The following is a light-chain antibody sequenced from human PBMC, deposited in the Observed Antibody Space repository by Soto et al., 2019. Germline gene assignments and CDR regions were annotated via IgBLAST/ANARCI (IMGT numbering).Light chain of an antibody. V-gene: IGLV1-51*01. CDR2: DNN. CDR3: GTWDSSLSAVL. CDR1: NSNIDNNY. Sequence: QCVLTQPPSVSAAPGQRVTISCSGSNSNIDNNYVSWFQQIPGTAPKLLIYDNNKRPSGIPDRFSGSKSGTSATLGITGLQTGDEAHYYCGTWDSSLSAVLFGGGTKVTVL. J-gene: IGLJ2*01.